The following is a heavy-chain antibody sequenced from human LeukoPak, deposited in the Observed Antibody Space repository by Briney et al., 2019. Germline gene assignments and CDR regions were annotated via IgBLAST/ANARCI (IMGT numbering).Heavy chain of an antibody. J-gene: IGHJ4*02. D-gene: IGHD4-17*01. CDR1: GGSISSSSYY. V-gene: IGHV4-39*02. CDR3: ARDATGDPFDY. CDR2: IYYSGST. Sequence: SETLSLTCTVSGGSISSSSYYWGWIRQPPGKGLEWIGSIYYSGSTYYNPSLKSRVTISVDTSKNQFSLKLSSVTAADTVVYYCARDATGDPFDYWGQGTLVTVSS.